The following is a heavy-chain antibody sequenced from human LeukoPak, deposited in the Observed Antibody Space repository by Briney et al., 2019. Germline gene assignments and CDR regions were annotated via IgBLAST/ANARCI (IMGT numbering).Heavy chain of an antibody. CDR3: ARDTDILTGYYTEPPFDY. D-gene: IGHD3-9*01. Sequence: SETLSLTCTVSGGSISSYYWSWIRQPAGKGLEWIGRIYTSGSTNYNPSLKSRVTMSVDTSKNQFSLKLSSVTAADTAVYYCARDTDILTGYYTEPPFDYWGQGTLVTVSS. CDR1: GGSISSYY. CDR2: IYTSGST. V-gene: IGHV4-4*07. J-gene: IGHJ4*02.